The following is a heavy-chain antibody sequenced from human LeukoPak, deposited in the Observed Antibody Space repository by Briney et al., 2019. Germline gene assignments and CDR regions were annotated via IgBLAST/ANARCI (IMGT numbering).Heavy chain of an antibody. CDR2: IYHSGST. Sequence: SETLSLTCAVSGYSISSGYYWGWIRQPPGKGLEWIGSIYHSGSTYYNPSLKSRVTISVDTSKNQFSLKLSSVTAADTAVYYCAREITIFGVVTPHDYWGQGTLVIVSS. CDR3: AREITIFGVVTPHDY. D-gene: IGHD3-3*01. J-gene: IGHJ4*02. V-gene: IGHV4-38-2*02. CDR1: GYSISSGYY.